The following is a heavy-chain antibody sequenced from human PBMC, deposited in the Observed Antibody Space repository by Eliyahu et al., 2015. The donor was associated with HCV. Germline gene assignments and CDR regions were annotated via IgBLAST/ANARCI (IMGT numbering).Heavy chain of an antibody. J-gene: IGHJ4*02. CDR1: GFTFSNSW. V-gene: IGHV3-7*03. Sequence: ASGFTFSNSWMDWVRQAPGKGPEWVANINQDGTVKYYVDSVKGRFTISRDNAKNSLYLQMNSLRAEDTAVYYCTRSLDDWGQGTLVIVSS. CDR3: TRSLDD. CDR2: INQDGTVK.